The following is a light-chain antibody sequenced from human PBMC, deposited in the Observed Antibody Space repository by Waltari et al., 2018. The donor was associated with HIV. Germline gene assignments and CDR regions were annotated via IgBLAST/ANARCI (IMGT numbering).Light chain of an antibody. J-gene: IGLJ1*01. CDR3: QVWDSNSDHYV. CDR1: NIGDKS. Sequence: SYVLTQPPSAYVAPGKTATITCGGNNIGDKSVHWYQQKSGQAPVLVVYDDSARPSGSPERFSGSNSGNTATLTISGVEAGDEADYYCQVWDSNSDHYVFGTGTKVTVL. V-gene: IGLV3-21*01. CDR2: DDS.